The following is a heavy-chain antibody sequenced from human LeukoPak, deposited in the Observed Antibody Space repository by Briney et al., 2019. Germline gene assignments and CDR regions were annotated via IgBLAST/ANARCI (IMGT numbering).Heavy chain of an antibody. D-gene: IGHD3-10*01. V-gene: IGHV3-48*03. Sequence: PGGSLRLSCAASGFTFSSYEMNWVRQAPGKGLEWVSYISSSGSTIYYADSVKGRFTISRDNAKNSLYLQMNSLRAEDTAVYYCARDREDYYGSGSYLSVDYWGQGTLVTVSS. CDR1: GFTFSSYE. CDR3: ARDREDYYGSGSYLSVDY. CDR2: ISSSGSTI. J-gene: IGHJ4*02.